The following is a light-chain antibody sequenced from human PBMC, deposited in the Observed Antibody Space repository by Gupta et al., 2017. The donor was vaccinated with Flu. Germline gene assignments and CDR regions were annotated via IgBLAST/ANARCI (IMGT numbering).Light chain of an antibody. V-gene: IGLV1-44*01. J-gene: IGLJ3*02. CDR3: VAWDDTERAWV. Sequence: INTVNWYQQFPGTAPRLLIYSSDQRPSGVPDRFSGSKSGTSAALAINGVQSEDEADYYWVAWDDTERAWVFGGGSKLTVL. CDR2: SSD. CDR1: INT.